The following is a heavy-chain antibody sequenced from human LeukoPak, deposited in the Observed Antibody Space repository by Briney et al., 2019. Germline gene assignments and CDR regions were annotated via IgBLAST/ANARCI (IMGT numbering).Heavy chain of an antibody. D-gene: IGHD1-26*01. CDR1: GGSFSGYY. CDR3: AYRLVGATAHDAFDI. V-gene: IGHV4-34*01. CDR2: INHSGST. Sequence: SETLSLTCAVYGGSFSGYYWSWIRQPPGKGLEWIGEINHSGSTNYNPSLKSRVTISVDTSKNQFSLKLSSVTAADTAVYYCAYRLVGATAHDAFDIWGQGTMVTVPS. J-gene: IGHJ3*02.